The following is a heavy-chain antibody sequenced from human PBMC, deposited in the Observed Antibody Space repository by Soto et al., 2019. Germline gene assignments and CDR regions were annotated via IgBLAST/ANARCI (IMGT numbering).Heavy chain of an antibody. CDR2: IIPIFGTA. J-gene: IGHJ3*02. V-gene: IGHV1-69*13. D-gene: IGHD3-16*02. Sequence: GASVKVSCKASGCTFSSYAISWVRQAPGQGLEWMGGIIPIFGTANYAQKFQGRVTITADESTSTAYMELSSLRSEDTAVYYCARSFMITFGGVIANFHAFDIWGQGTMVTVSS. CDR1: GCTFSSYA. CDR3: ARSFMITFGGVIANFHAFDI.